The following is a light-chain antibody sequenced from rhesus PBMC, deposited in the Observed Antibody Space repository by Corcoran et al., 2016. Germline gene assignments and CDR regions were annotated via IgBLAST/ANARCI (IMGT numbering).Light chain of an antibody. CDR1: EHVNNY. J-gene: IGKJ4*01. CDR3: QHGYGTPLA. V-gene: IGKV1-74*01. CDR2: KAS. Sequence: DIQMTQSPSSLSASVGDRVTITCRASEHVNNYFNWYQQTPGKAPKLLIYKASTLQSGVPSRFSGSGSVTDYTFTISSLQPEDVATYYCQHGYGTPLAFGGGTKVEIK.